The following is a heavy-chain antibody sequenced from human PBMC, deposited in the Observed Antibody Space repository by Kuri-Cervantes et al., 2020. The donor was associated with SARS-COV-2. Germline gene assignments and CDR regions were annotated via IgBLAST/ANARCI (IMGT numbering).Heavy chain of an antibody. CDR3: ATGFTSVWFRPLAY. J-gene: IGHJ4*02. Sequence: LSLTCAASGFSFSDYVMTWVRQAPGKGLEWVSIINDAGTTTHYADSVKGRFTISRDNSKNTAYLQMNNLEVEDTAVYFCATGFTSVWFRPLAYWGQGTLVTVSS. V-gene: IGHV3-23*01. D-gene: IGHD3-10*01. CDR2: INDAGTTT. CDR1: GFSFSDYV.